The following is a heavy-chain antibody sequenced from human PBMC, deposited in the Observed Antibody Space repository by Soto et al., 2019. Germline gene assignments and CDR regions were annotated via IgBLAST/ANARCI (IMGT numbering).Heavy chain of an antibody. CDR3: ARTSYYYDSSGYYAPFDY. CDR2: IYYSGST. J-gene: IGHJ4*02. CDR1: GYSISSSNW. D-gene: IGHD3-22*01. V-gene: IGHV4-28*01. Sequence: TSETLSLTCAVSGYSISSSNWWGWIRQPPGKGLEWIGYIYYSGSTCYNPSLKSRVTMSVDTSKNQFSLKLSSVTAVDTAVYYCARTSYYYDSSGYYAPFDYWGQGTLVTVSS.